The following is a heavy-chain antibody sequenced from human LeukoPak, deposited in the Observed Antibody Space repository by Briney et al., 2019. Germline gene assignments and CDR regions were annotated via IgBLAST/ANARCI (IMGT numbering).Heavy chain of an antibody. D-gene: IGHD3-16*01. CDR1: GGTFSRYA. CDR2: IIPIFGTA. V-gene: IGHV1-69*05. Sequence: ASVKVSCKASGGTFSRYAISWERQAPGQVLEWMGGIIPIFGTANYAQKFQGRVTITTDESTSTAYMELSSLRSEDTAVYYCARDMGDWYFDLWGRGTLVTVSS. CDR3: ARDMGDWYFDL. J-gene: IGHJ2*01.